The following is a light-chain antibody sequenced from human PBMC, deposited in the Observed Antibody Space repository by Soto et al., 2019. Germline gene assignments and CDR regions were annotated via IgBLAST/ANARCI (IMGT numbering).Light chain of an antibody. J-gene: IGKJ1*01. CDR2: DAS. Sequence: DIQMTQSPSTLSASVGDRVTITCRASQSVSKWLAWYQQKPGKAPKVLIFDASILESGVPSRFSGSVSGTEFTLTISGLHPDDFATYYFQQYNNYLTWTFGQGTKVEVK. V-gene: IGKV1-5*01. CDR1: QSVSKW. CDR3: QQYNNYLTWT.